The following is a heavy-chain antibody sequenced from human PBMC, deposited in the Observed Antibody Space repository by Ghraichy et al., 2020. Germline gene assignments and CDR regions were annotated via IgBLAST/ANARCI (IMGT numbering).Heavy chain of an antibody. CDR3: ARLGSGSYSGYFDY. CDR2: IYSGGST. J-gene: IGHJ4*02. D-gene: IGHD1-26*01. Sequence: GGSLRLSCAASGFTVSSNYMSWVRQAPGKGLEWFSVIYSGGSTYYADSVKGRFTISRDNSKNTLYLQMNSLRAEDTAVYYCARLGSGSYSGYFDYWGQGTLVTVSS. V-gene: IGHV3-53*01. CDR1: GFTVSSNY.